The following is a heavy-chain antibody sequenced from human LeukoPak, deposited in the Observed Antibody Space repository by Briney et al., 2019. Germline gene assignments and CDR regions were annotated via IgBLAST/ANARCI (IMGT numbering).Heavy chain of an antibody. V-gene: IGHV4-39*01. J-gene: IGHJ6*02. CDR1: GGSISSSSYS. CDR3: ARVSSSPTQYYYYGMDV. Sequence: SETLSLTCTVSGGSISSSSYSWGWIRQPPGKGLEWIGSIYYSGSTYYNPSLKSRVTISVDTSKNQFSLKLSSVTAADTAVYYCARVSSSPTQYYYYGMDVWGQGTTVTVSS. D-gene: IGHD6-6*01. CDR2: IYYSGST.